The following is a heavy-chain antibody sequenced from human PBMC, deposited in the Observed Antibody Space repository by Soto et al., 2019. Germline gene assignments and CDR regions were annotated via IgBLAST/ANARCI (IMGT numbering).Heavy chain of an antibody. CDR2: ISGSGGST. J-gene: IGHJ4*02. V-gene: IGHV3-23*01. D-gene: IGHD1-26*01. CDR3: ARDPFGYYVNYFDN. CDR1: GFTFSSYA. Sequence: PGGSLRLSCAASGFTFSSYAMSWVRQAPGKGLEWVSGISGSGGSTYYADSAKGRFTISRDDSKNTLYLQMNSLRAEDTAIFYCARDPFGYYVNYFDNWGQGTLVTVSS.